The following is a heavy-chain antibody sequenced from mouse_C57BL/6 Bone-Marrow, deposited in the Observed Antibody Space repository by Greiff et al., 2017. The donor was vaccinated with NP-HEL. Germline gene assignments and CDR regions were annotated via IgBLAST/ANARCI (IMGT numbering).Heavy chain of an antibody. J-gene: IGHJ2*01. CDR3: ARSSYLFGDY. V-gene: IGHV2-9-1*01. CDR1: GFSLPSYA. D-gene: IGHD3-1*01. Sequence: VKLMESGPGLVAPSQSLSITCTFSGFSLPSYAISWVRQPPGTGLAWLGVIWTCGGTNYNSALKSRLSISKDNSKSQVFLKMNSLQTDDTARYYCARSSYLFGDYWGLGTTLTVSS. CDR2: IWTCGGT.